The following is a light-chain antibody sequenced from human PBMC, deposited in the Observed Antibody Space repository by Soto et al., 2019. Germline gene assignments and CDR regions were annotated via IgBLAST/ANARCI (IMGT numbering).Light chain of an antibody. CDR3: SSYTSSITLV. CDR2: EVS. CDR1: SSDVGGYNY. Sequence: QSVLTQPASVSGSPGQSITISCTGTSSDVGGYNYVSWYQQHPGKAPKLMIYEVSNRPSGVSNRFSGSKSGNTASLTISGLQAEDEADYYCSSYTSSITLVIGGGTKVTVL. J-gene: IGLJ3*02. V-gene: IGLV2-14*01.